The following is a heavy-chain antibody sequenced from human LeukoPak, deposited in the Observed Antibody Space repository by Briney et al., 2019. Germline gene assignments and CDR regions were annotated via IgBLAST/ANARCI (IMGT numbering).Heavy chain of an antibody. D-gene: IGHD6-19*01. J-gene: IGHJ4*02. CDR2: IYYSGST. V-gene: IGHV4-39*01. Sequence: SETLSLTCTVSGGSISSSSYYWGWIRQPPGKGLEWIGSIYYSGSTYYNPSLKSRVTISVDTSKNQFSQKLSSVTAADTAVYYCARLQQWLAHFDYWGQGTLVTVSS. CDR3: ARLQQWLAHFDY. CDR1: GGSISSSSYY.